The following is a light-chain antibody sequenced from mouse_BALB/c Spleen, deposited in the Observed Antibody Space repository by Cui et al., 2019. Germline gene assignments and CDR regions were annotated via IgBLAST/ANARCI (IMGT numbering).Light chain of an antibody. CDR2: STS. V-gene: IGKV4-57*01. Sequence: QIVLTQSPAIMSASPGEKVTITCSASSSVSYMHWFQQKPGTSPKLWIYSTSNRASGGPARFSGSGSGTSYSLTISRMEAEDAATYYCQQRSSWTFGGGTKLEIK. J-gene: IGKJ1*01. CDR1: SSVSY. CDR3: QQRSSWT.